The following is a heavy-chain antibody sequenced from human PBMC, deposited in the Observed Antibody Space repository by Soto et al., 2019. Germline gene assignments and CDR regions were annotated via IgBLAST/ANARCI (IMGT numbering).Heavy chain of an antibody. CDR3: AHRVLLTVFGLVTTTAIYFDF. CDR2: IYWDDDK. J-gene: IGHJ4*02. CDR1: GFSLTTSGVG. D-gene: IGHD3-3*01. V-gene: IGHV2-5*02. Sequence: QITLNESGPTQVKPRQTLTLTCTFSGFSLTTSGVGVGWIRQSPGKAPEWLALIYWDDDKRYSTSLKSRLTITKDSSKNQVVLTMADLDPADTATYYCAHRVLLTVFGLVTTTAIYFDFWGQGTPVAVSS.